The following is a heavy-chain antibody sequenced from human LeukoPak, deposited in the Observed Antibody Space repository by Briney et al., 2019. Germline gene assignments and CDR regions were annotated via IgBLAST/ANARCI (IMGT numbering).Heavy chain of an antibody. D-gene: IGHD3-16*01. CDR1: GGSISSGGYY. Sequence: PSETLSLTCTVSGGSISSGGYYWSWIRQHPGKGLEWIGYIYYSGSTYYNPSLKSRVTISVDTSKNQFSLKLSSVTAADTAVYYCAANSGGRTPIPFDYWGQGTLVTVSS. CDR2: IYYSGST. V-gene: IGHV4-61*08. J-gene: IGHJ4*02. CDR3: AANSGGRTPIPFDY.